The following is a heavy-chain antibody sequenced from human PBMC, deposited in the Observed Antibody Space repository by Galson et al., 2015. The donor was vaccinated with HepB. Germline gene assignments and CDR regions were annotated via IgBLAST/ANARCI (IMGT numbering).Heavy chain of an antibody. D-gene: IGHD4-23*01. V-gene: IGHV1-18*01. CDR2: ISAYNGNT. Sequence: SVKVSCKASGYTFTSYGISWVRQAPGQGLEWMGWISAYNGNTNYAQKLQGRVTMTTDTSTSTAYMELRSLRSDDTAVYYCARGEVVSGSLRSPPIYYMDVWGKGTTVTVSS. CDR3: ARGEVVSGSLRSPPIYYMDV. J-gene: IGHJ6*03. CDR1: GYTFTSYG.